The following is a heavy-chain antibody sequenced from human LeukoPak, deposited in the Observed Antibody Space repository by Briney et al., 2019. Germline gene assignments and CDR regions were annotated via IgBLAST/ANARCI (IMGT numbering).Heavy chain of an antibody. CDR2: IYSGATT. Sequence: PGGSLRLSCAASGFTVSSSHMSWVRQAPGKGLEWVSVIYSGATTYYADSVKGRFTISRDNSKNTLYLQMNTLRAEDTAIYYCATVGGSYSNATDSWGQGTLVTVSS. CDR1: GFTVSSSH. D-gene: IGHD3-10*01. V-gene: IGHV3-53*01. CDR3: ATVGGSYSNATDS. J-gene: IGHJ4*02.